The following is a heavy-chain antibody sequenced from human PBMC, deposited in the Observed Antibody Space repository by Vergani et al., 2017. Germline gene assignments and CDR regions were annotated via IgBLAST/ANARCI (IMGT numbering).Heavy chain of an antibody. V-gene: IGHV3-7*01. CDR3: ASNAPYYDFWSGYYTNYPNFDY. CDR2: IKQDGSEK. D-gene: IGHD3-3*01. Sequence: EVQLVESGGGLVQPGGSLRLSCAASGFTFSSYWMSWVRQAPGNGLEWVANIKQDGSEKYYVDSVKGRFTISRDNAKNSLYLQMNSLRAEDTAVYYCASNAPYYDFWSGYYTNYPNFDYWGQGTLVTVSS. CDR1: GFTFSSYW. J-gene: IGHJ4*02.